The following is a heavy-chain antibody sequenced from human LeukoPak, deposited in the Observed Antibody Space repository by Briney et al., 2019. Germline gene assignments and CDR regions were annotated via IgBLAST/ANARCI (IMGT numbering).Heavy chain of an antibody. J-gene: IGHJ4*02. V-gene: IGHV1-18*01. CDR3: ARSGRGTYYYFDV. D-gene: IGHD5-12*01. Sequence: ASVKVSCKASTYTFTRYGISWVRQAPGQGLEWMGWISGYNGNTNYAQKFLGRVSMTADTATSTAYMELRSLTSDDTAMYYCARSGRGTYYYFDVWGQGTLVTVSS. CDR2: ISGYNGNT. CDR1: TYTFTRYG.